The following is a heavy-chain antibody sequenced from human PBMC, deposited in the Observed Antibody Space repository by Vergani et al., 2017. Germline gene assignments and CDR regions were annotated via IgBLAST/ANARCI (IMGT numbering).Heavy chain of an antibody. CDR2: IIPIFGTA. Sequence: QVQLVQSGAEVKKPGSSVKVSCKASGGTFSSYAISWVRQAPGQGLEWMGGIIPIFGTANYAQKFQGRVTITADESTSTAYMELSSLRSEDTAVYYCARHCSSTSCYARYYYYYMDVWGKGTTVTVSS. D-gene: IGHD2-2*01. CDR3: ARHCSSTSCYARYYYYYMDV. CDR1: GGTFSSYA. V-gene: IGHV1-69*01. J-gene: IGHJ6*03.